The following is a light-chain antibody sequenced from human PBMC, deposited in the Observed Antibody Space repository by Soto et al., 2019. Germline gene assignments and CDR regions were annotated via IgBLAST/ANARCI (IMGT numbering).Light chain of an antibody. J-gene: IGKJ5*01. CDR3: QHYGRSPIT. CDR1: QSVNSR. Sequence: EIVMTQSPASLSVSPGEGATLSCRASQSVNSRLAWYQHKPGQAPRLLISGASSRATGIPDRFSGSGSATDFTLTISRLEPEDFALYYCQHYGRSPITFGQGTRLEIK. V-gene: IGKV3-20*01. CDR2: GAS.